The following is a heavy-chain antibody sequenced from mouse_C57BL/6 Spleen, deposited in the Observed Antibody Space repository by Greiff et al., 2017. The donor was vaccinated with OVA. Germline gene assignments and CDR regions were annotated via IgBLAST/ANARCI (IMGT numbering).Heavy chain of an antibody. D-gene: IGHD1-1*01. CDR2: INPEDGGT. CDR1: GFNINDYY. J-gene: IGHJ4*01. CDR3: ASCYDSSYCAMDY. V-gene: IGHV14-2*01. Sequence: VQLQQSGAELVKPGASVKLSCTASGFNINDYYMNWVKQRPEKGLEWIGGINPEDGGTKYAPKFKGKATLTVDTSSSTAYLELRSLTSEDTAVYYCASCYDSSYCAMDYWGQGTSVTVSS.